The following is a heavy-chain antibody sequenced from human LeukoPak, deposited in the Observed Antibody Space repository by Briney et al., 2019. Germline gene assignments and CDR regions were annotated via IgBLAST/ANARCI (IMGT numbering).Heavy chain of an antibody. D-gene: IGHD2-2*01. V-gene: IGHV7-4-1*02. Sequence: AAVKVSCKASGYTFTSAAMNWVRQAPAQGLEWMGWINTNTGNPTYAQGFTGRYSFSLDTSVSTAYLQISSLKAEDTAVYYCARQGPGYCSSTSCYGVDYWGQGTLVTVSS. CDR1: GYTFTSAA. J-gene: IGHJ4*02. CDR3: ARQGPGYCSSTSCYGVDY. CDR2: INTNTGNP.